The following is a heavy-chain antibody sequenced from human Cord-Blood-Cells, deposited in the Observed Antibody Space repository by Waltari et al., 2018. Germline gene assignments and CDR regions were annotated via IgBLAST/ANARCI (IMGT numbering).Heavy chain of an antibody. CDR1: GFPVSSNH. CDR2: IVSGGST. CDR3: ARAPGQLGAFDI. J-gene: IGHJ3*02. Sequence: EVQLVESGGGLVQPGGSLRLSCAASGFPVSSNHISWGLQAPGKGLECVSVIVSGGSTYYADSVKGRFTISRHNSKNTLYLQMNSLRAEDTAVYYCARAPGQLGAFDIWGQGTMVTVSS. D-gene: IGHD6-6*01. V-gene: IGHV3-53*04.